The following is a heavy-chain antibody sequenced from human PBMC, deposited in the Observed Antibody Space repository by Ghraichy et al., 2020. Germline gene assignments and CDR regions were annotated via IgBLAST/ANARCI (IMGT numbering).Heavy chain of an antibody. CDR2: ISSSSSYI. Sequence: GGSLRLSCAASGFTFSSYSMNWVRQAPGKGLEWVSSISSSSSYIYYADSVKGRFTISRDNAKNSLYLQMTSLRAEDTAVYYCARDPRGDFWSGYFDYWGQGTLVTVSS. CDR1: GFTFSSYS. V-gene: IGHV3-21*01. J-gene: IGHJ4*02. D-gene: IGHD3-3*01. CDR3: ARDPRGDFWSGYFDY.